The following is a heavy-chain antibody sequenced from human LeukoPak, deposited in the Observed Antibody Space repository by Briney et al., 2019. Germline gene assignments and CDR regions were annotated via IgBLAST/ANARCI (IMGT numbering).Heavy chain of an antibody. V-gene: IGHV3-21*01. Sequence: PGGSLRLSCAASGFTFSSYSMNWVRQAPGKGLEWVSFISSSSSYIYYADSVKGRFTISRDNAKNSLYLQMNSLRAEDTAVYYCAAQGSSWYYYWGQGTLVTVSS. CDR1: GFTFSSYS. CDR2: ISSSSSYI. D-gene: IGHD6-13*01. J-gene: IGHJ4*02. CDR3: AAQGSSWYYY.